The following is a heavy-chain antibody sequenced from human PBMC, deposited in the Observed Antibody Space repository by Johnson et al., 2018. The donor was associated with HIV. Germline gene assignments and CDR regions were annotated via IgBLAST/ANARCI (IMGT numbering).Heavy chain of an antibody. CDR1: GFTVSSNY. Sequence: VQLVESGGGVVQPGRSLRLSCAASGFTVSSNYMSWVRQAPGKGLEWVSAISGSGGSTYYADSVKGRFTISRDNSKNTLYLQMNSLRAEDTAVYYCAREGQEFNDAFDIWGQGTMVTVSS. V-gene: IGHV3-66*02. D-gene: IGHD3-10*01. CDR3: AREGQEFNDAFDI. J-gene: IGHJ3*02. CDR2: SGSGGST.